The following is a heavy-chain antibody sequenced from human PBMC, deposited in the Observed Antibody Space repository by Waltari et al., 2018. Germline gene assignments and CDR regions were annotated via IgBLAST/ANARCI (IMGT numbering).Heavy chain of an antibody. V-gene: IGHV4-39*07. J-gene: IGHJ3*02. CDR2: IYYRWST. CDR3: ARVVDWTEQYGLWAFDI. Sequence: QLQLQESGPGLVKPSETLSLTCTVSGGSISSSSYYWGWIRQPPGKGLEWIGRIYYRWSTYYSPSLKSRVTISVDTSKNQFSLKLSSVTAADTAVYYCARVVDWTEQYGLWAFDIWGQGTMVTVSS. D-gene: IGHD1-1*01. CDR1: GGSISSSSYY.